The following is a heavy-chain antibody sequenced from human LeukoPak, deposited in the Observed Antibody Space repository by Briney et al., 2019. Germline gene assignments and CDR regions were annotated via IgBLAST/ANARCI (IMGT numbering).Heavy chain of an antibody. CDR2: INTNTGNP. J-gene: IGHJ5*02. Sequence: ASVKVSCKASGGTFSSYAISWVRQAPGQGLEWMGWINTNTGNPTYAQGFTGRFVFSLDTSVSTAYLQISSLKAEDTAVYYCARDILGYCSSTSCPGGSGFDPWGQGTLVTVSS. CDR3: ARDILGYCSSTSCPGGSGFDP. CDR1: GGTFSSYA. D-gene: IGHD2-2*01. V-gene: IGHV7-4-1*02.